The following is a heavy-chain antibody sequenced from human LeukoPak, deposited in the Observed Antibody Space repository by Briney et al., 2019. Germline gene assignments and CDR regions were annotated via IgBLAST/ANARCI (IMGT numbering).Heavy chain of an antibody. V-gene: IGHV1-46*03. CDR1: GYTFTSYY. CDR3: GTAFGVMDLDY. Sequence: ASVKVSCKASGYTFTSYYMHWVRQAPGQGLEWMGIIDPSGGSTSYAQKFQGRVTMTRDTSISTAYMELSRLRSDDTAVYFCGTAFGVMDLDYWGQGTLVTVSS. D-gene: IGHD3-3*01. J-gene: IGHJ4*02. CDR2: IDPSGGST.